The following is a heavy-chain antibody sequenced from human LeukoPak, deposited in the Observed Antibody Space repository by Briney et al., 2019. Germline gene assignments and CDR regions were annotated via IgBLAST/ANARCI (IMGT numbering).Heavy chain of an antibody. J-gene: IGHJ5*02. CDR2: INPNSGGT. D-gene: IGHD2-2*01. CDR1: GYTFTGYY. Sequence: ASVKVSCKASGYTFTGYYMHWVRQAPGQGLEWMGWINPNSGGTNYAQKFQGRVTMTRDTSISTAYMELSRLRSDDTAVYYCARDTDCSRTSCYGGNWFDPWGQGTLVTVSS. V-gene: IGHV1-2*02. CDR3: ARDTDCSRTSCYGGNWFDP.